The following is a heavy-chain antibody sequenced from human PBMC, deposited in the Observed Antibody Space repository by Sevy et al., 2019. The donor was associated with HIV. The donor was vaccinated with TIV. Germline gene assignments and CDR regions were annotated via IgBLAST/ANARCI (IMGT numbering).Heavy chain of an antibody. CDR3: AKDSILVAGHFDY. Sequence: GGSLRLSCAASGFTFSSYDMSWVRQAPGKGLEWVSSFTSSGTNTFYADSVKGRFTISRDNSKNTLYLQMNSLRAEDTAVYYCAKDSILVAGHFDYWGQGTLVTVSS. CDR1: GFTFSSYD. D-gene: IGHD6-19*01. V-gene: IGHV3-23*01. CDR2: FTSSGTNT. J-gene: IGHJ4*02.